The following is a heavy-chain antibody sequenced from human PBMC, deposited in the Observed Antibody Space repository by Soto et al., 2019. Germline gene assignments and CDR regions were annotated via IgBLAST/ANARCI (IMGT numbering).Heavy chain of an antibody. V-gene: IGHV3-30-3*01. D-gene: IGHD5-18*01. CDR1: GFTFSSYA. CDR2: ISYDGSNK. J-gene: IGHJ4*02. Sequence: GGSLRLSCAASGFTFSSYAMHWVRQAPGKGLEWVAVISYDGSNKYYADSVKGRFTISRDNSKNTLYLQMNSLRAEDTAVYYCAREELNTAMAQDFDYWGQGTLVTVSS. CDR3: AREELNTAMAQDFDY.